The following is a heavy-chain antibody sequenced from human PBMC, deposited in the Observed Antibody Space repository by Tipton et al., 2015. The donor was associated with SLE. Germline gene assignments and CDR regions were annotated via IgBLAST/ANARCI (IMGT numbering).Heavy chain of an antibody. V-gene: IGHV3-72*01. CDR3: ASSSGSGSPPVAFDI. CDR1: GFTFSDHY. D-gene: IGHD1-26*01. J-gene: IGHJ3*02. Sequence: SLRLSCAASGFTFSDHYMDWVRQAPGKGLEWVGRTRNKANSYTTEYAASVKGRFTISRDDSKNSLYLQMNSLKTEDTAVYYCASSSGSGSPPVAFDIWGQGTMVTVSS. CDR2: TRNKANSYTT.